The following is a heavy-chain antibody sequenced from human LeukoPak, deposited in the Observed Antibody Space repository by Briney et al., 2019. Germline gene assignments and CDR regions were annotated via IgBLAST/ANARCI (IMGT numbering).Heavy chain of an antibody. D-gene: IGHD6-19*01. CDR2: ISRSGSTR. Sequence: GGSLRLSCAASGLTFSDYYMSWIRQAPGKGLEWVSYISRSGSTRYYADSVKGRFTISRDNAKNSLYLQMNSLRAEDTAVYYCARDYDSGWYYFDYWGRRTLVTVSS. J-gene: IGHJ4*02. CDR1: GLTFSDYY. CDR3: ARDYDSGWYYFDY. V-gene: IGHV3-11*04.